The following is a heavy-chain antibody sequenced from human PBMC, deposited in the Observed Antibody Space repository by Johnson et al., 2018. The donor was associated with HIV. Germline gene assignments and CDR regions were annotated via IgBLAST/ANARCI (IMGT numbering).Heavy chain of an antibody. CDR3: ANEGPVLRYFDWADALEI. CDR2: INWNGDTT. CDR1: GFIFENYG. V-gene: IGHV3-20*04. D-gene: IGHD3-9*01. Sequence: MMLVESGGSVVRSGGSLRLSCLGTGFIFENYGMSWVRQAPGKGLQWVSGINWNGDTTTYADSVKGRFTVSRDNAKNSLYLQMNSLRAEDTAVYYCANEGPVLRYFDWADALEIWGQGTMVTVSS. J-gene: IGHJ3*02.